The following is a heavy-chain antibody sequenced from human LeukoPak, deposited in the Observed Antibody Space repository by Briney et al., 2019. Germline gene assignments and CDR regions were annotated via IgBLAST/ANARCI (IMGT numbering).Heavy chain of an antibody. CDR3: ARESAVDYYDSSGYSAPGSAFDI. CDR2: INHSGST. V-gene: IGHV4-34*01. J-gene: IGHJ3*02. CDR1: GGSFSGYY. D-gene: IGHD3-22*01. Sequence: PSETLSLTCAVYGGSFSGYYWSWIRQPPGKGLEWIGEINHSGSTNYNPSLKSRVTISVDTSKNQFSLKLSSVTAADTAVYYCARESAVDYYDSSGYSAPGSAFDIWGQGTMVTVSS.